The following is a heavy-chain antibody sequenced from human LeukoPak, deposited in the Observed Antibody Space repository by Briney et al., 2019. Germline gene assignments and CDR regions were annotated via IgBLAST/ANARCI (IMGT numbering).Heavy chain of an antibody. CDR3: ARSAEEAFDI. J-gene: IGHJ3*02. Sequence: PSETLSLTCTVSGGSISSYYWSWIRQPPGKGLEWIGYIYYSGSTNYNPSLKSRVTISVDTSKNQFSLKLSSVTAADTAVYYCARSAEEAFDIWGQGTMVTVSS. V-gene: IGHV4-59*01. CDR2: IYYSGST. CDR1: GGSISSYY.